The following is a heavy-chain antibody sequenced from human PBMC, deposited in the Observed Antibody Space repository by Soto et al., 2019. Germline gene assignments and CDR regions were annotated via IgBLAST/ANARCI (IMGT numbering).Heavy chain of an antibody. CDR2: INPNSGVT. V-gene: IGHV1-2*02. CDR1: GYIFIGYY. CDR3: ARDHWFDP. Sequence: ASVKVSCKASGYIFIGYYIHWVRQAPGQGLEWMGSINPNSGVTNYAQRFQGRVTMTRDTSITTVYMELRSLRSDDTAVYFCARDHWFDPWGQGTLVTVSS. J-gene: IGHJ5*02.